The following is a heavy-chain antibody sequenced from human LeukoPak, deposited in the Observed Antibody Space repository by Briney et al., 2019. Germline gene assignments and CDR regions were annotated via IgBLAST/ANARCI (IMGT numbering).Heavy chain of an antibody. J-gene: IGHJ4*02. CDR1: GFTFSSYA. D-gene: IGHD5-12*01. Sequence: HPGRSLRLSCAASGFTFSSYAMSWVRQAPGKGLEWVSAISGSGGSTYYADSVKGRFTISRDNSKNTLYLQMNSLRAEDTAVYYCAKAPDIVATTHFAYWGQGTLVTVSS. CDR3: AKAPDIVATTHFAY. V-gene: IGHV3-23*01. CDR2: ISGSGGST.